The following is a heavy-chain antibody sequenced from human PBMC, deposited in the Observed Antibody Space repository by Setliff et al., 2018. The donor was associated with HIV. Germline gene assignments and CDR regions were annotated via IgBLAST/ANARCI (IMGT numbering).Heavy chain of an antibody. Sequence: ASVKVSCKASGGTFSSYAISWVRQAPGQGLERIGGIIPLFGTANYAQNFQGRVTITADESTSTAYMELSSLRSEDTAVYYCARDLIVTTGALDIWGQGTMVTVSS. J-gene: IGHJ3*02. CDR3: ARDLIVTTGALDI. CDR1: GGTFSSYA. D-gene: IGHD4-17*01. V-gene: IGHV1-69*13. CDR2: IIPLFGTA.